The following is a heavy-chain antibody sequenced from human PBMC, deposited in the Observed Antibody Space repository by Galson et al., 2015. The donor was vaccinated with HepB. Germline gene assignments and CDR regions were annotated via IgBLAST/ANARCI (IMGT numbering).Heavy chain of an antibody. CDR1: GFTVSSNY. J-gene: IGHJ4*02. D-gene: IGHD3-22*01. Sequence: SLRLSCAASGFTVSSNYMSWVRQAPGKGLEWVSVIYSGGSTYYADSVKGRFTISRDNSKNTLYLQMNSLRAEDTAVYYCARGNYYDSSGSLIGLDYWGQGTLVTVSS. V-gene: IGHV3-53*01. CDR2: IYSGGST. CDR3: ARGNYYDSSGSLIGLDY.